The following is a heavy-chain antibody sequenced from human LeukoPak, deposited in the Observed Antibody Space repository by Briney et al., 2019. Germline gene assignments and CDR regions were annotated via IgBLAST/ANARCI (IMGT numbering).Heavy chain of an antibody. Sequence: GRSLRLSCAASGFTFSSYGMHWVRQAPGKGLEWVAVISYDGSNKYYADSVKGRFTISGDNSKNTLYLQMNSLRAEDTAVYYCAKDPRLNWNRPRWFDPWGQGTLVTVSS. CDR3: AKDPRLNWNRPRWFDP. V-gene: IGHV3-30*18. D-gene: IGHD1/OR15-1a*01. J-gene: IGHJ5*02. CDR2: ISYDGSNK. CDR1: GFTFSSYG.